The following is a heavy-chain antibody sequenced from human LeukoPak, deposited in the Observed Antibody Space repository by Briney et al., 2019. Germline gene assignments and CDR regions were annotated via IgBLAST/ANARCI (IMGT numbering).Heavy chain of an antibody. D-gene: IGHD3-22*01. V-gene: IGHV3-23*01. Sequence: GGSLRLSCAASGFTFSSYAMSWVRQAPGKGLEWVSAISDSGDTTYYADSVKGRFTISRDNSKNTLYLQMNSLRAEDTAVYYCAKGRGIVVVEYYFDYWGQGTLVTVSS. CDR2: ISDSGDTT. CDR1: GFTFSSYA. J-gene: IGHJ4*02. CDR3: AKGRGIVVVEYYFDY.